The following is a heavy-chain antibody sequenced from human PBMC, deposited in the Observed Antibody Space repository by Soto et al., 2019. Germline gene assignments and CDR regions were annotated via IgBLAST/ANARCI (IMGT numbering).Heavy chain of an antibody. J-gene: IGHJ4*02. D-gene: IGHD6-13*01. CDR3: ANRPLTAAGFDY. CDR2: ITGSGGGT. V-gene: IGHV3-23*01. Sequence: EVWLLESGGGLVQPGGSLRLSCAASGFTFSNYAMTWVRPAPGKGLEWVSVITGSGGGTYFVDSVKGRFTISRDNSSNTVYLQMNSLGAEDTAVYHCANRPLTAAGFDYWGQGTLVTASS. CDR1: GFTFSNYA.